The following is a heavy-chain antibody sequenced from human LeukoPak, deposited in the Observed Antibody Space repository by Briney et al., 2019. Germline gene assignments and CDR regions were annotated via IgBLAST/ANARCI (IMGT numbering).Heavy chain of an antibody. CDR1: GGSLSTYY. Sequence: SETLSLTCSVSGGSLSTYYWSWVRQPPGKGLEWIAYIYYSGSTNYNPSLKSRVTISVDTSENQFSLKLSSVTAADTAMYFCARDIRNSGFYRDRFNPWGQGLLVTVSS. CDR3: ARDIRNSGFYRDRFNP. CDR2: IYYSGST. J-gene: IGHJ5*02. V-gene: IGHV4-59*01. D-gene: IGHD3-22*01.